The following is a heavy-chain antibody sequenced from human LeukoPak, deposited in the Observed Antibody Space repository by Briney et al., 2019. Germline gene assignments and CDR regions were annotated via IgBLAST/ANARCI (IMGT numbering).Heavy chain of an antibody. CDR1: GGSISSYY. J-gene: IGHJ4*02. D-gene: IGHD5-18*01. Sequence: SETLSPTCTVSGGSISSYYWSWIRQPPGKGLEWIGYIYYSGSTNYNPSLKSRVTISVDTSKNQFSLKLSSVTAADTAVYYCAREFAMVSFDYWGQGTLVTVSS. CDR3: AREFAMVSFDY. V-gene: IGHV4-59*01. CDR2: IYYSGST.